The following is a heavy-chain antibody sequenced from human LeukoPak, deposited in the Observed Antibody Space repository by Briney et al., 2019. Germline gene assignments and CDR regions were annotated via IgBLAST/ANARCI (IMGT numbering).Heavy chain of an antibody. D-gene: IGHD4-11*01. J-gene: IGHJ4*02. V-gene: IGHV1-2*02. CDR3: ARQVYTNYCFDY. CDR1: GYAFTNYY. CDR2: INPNTGVT. Sequence: GASVKVSCKASGYAFTNYYMHWVRQAPGQGLQWMGWINPNTGVTTYAQKFQGRVTMTRDTSINTAYMEVTRLTSDDTAVYYCARQVYTNYCFDYWGQGTLVTVSS.